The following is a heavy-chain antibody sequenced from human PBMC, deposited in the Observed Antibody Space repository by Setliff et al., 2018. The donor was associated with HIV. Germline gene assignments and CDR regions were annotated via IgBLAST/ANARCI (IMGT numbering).Heavy chain of an antibody. D-gene: IGHD1-26*01. J-gene: IGHJ3*02. V-gene: IGHV4-34*01. CDR3: AKTSVGATGLYAFDI. CDR2: INHSGST. Sequence: PSETLSLTCTISGGSITGHYWSWIRQPPGKGLEWIGEINHSGSTNYNPSLKSRVTISADTSNNQFSLRLTSMTAADTAVYYCAKTSVGATGLYAFDIWGQGTMVTVSS. CDR1: GGSITGHY.